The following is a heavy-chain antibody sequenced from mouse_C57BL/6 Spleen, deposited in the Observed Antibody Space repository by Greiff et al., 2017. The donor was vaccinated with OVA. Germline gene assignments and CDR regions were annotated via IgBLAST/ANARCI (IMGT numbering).Heavy chain of an antibody. CDR1: GYSITRGYY. Sequence: EVQLQESGPGLVQPSQSLSLTCSVTGYSITRGYYCNCLRQFPGNKLEWVGYINYGGSNNYHPSLKNRISITRDTSKNQFFLKLNSVTTEDTATYYCASLPYWGQGTTLTVSS. CDR2: INYGGSN. D-gene: IGHD2-1*01. CDR3: ASLPY. J-gene: IGHJ2*01. V-gene: IGHV3-6*01.